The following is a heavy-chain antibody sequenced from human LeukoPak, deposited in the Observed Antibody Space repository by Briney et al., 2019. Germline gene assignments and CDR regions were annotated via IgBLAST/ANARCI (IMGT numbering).Heavy chain of an antibody. CDR1: GFTVNRNV. D-gene: IGHD1-14*01. CDR2: IYSDDPA. V-gene: IGHV3-66*02. Sequence: GGSLRLSCVASGFTVNRNVMSWVRQAPGKGLEWVSLIYSDDPAFYAAPANARFTISRNKSKNTLFLQMSSLKPEDTAIYYCARDLAGFEEPRYYYYMDVWGKGTTVTVSS. CDR3: ARDLAGFEEPRYYYYMDV. J-gene: IGHJ6*03.